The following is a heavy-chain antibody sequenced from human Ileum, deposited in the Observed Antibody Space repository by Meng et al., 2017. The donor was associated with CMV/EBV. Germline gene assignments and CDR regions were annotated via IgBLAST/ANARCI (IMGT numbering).Heavy chain of an antibody. V-gene: IGHV3-21*01. CDR3: ARGRGYGSGSYLVYFDY. D-gene: IGHD3-10*01. CDR1: GFTFSSYW. CDR2: ISSSSSYI. Sequence: GGSLRLSCAASGFTFSSYWMSWVRQAPGKGLEWVSSISSSSSYIYYADSVKGRFTISRDNAKNSLYLQMNSLRAEDTAVYYCARGRGYGSGSYLVYFDYWGQGTLVTVSS. J-gene: IGHJ4*02.